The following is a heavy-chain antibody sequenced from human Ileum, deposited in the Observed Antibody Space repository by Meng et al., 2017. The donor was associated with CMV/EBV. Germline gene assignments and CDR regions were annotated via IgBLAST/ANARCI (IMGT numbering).Heavy chain of an antibody. CDR3: AKISLSSWYYFDY. J-gene: IGHJ4*02. CDR1: LFTFSSYA. D-gene: IGHD6-13*01. CDR2: ISGSGGST. Sequence: CAACLFTFSSYAMSWVRQAPGKGLEWVSAISGSGGSTYYADSVKGRFTISRDNSKNTLYLQMNSLRAEDTAVYYCAKISLSSWYYFDYWGQGTLVTVSS. V-gene: IGHV3-23*01.